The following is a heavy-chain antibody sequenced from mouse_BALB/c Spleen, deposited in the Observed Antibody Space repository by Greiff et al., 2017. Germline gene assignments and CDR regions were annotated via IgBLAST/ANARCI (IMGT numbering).Heavy chain of an antibody. D-gene: IGHD1-1*02. CDR2: INPSNGRT. CDR1: GYTFTSYW. CDR3: ARMVYGNFDY. Sequence: VQLQQPGAELVKPGASVKLSCKASGYTFTSYWMHWVKQRPGQGLEWIGEINPSNGRTNYNEKFKSKATLTVDKSSSTAYMQLSSLTSEDSAVYYCARMVYGNFDYWGQGTTLTVSS. J-gene: IGHJ2*01. V-gene: IGHV1S81*02.